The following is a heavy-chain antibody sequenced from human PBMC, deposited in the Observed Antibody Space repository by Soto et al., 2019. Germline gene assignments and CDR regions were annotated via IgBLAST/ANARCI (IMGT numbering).Heavy chain of an antibody. CDR2: INHSGST. Sequence: PSETLSLTCAVYGGSFSGYYWSWIRQPPGKGLEWIGEINHSGSTNYNPSLKSRVTISVDTSKNQFSLKLSSVTAADTAVYYCARYPVAYYYYYGMDVWGQGTTVT. CDR1: GGSFSGYY. CDR3: ARYPVAYYYYYGMDV. D-gene: IGHD2-15*01. J-gene: IGHJ6*02. V-gene: IGHV4-34*01.